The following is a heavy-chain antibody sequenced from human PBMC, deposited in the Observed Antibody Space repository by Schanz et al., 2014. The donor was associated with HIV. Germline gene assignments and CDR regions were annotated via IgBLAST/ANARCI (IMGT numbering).Heavy chain of an antibody. CDR3: ARVSGWSSFDY. J-gene: IGHJ4*02. D-gene: IGHD6-13*01. V-gene: IGHV1-46*01. CDR2: INPRGGNI. CDR1: GYIFTSYY. Sequence: QVQLVQSGAEVKKPGASVKVSCKASGYIFTSYYMHWVRQAPGQGLEWMGIINPRGGNITYAQKFQGRVTMTRDTSTSTVYMELSSLRSEDTALYYCARVSGWSSFDYWGQGTLVIVSS.